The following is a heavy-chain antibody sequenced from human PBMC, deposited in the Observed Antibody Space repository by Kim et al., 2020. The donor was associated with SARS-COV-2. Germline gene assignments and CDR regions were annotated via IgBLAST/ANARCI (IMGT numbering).Heavy chain of an antibody. CDR2: IWYDGSNK. CDR3: AKVGGTESYFDY. CDR1: GFSFNAYG. V-gene: IGHV3-33*06. J-gene: IGHJ4*02. Sequence: GGSLRLSCAASGFSFNAYGMHWVRQAPGKGLEWVALIWYDGSNKYYADSVKGRFTISRDNSKNTLYLQMNSLRVEDMAIYYCAKVGGTESYFDYWGQGTL. D-gene: IGHD1-26*01.